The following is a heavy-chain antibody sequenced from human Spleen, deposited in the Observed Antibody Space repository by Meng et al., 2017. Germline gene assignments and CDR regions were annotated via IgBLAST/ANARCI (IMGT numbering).Heavy chain of an antibody. CDR3: ARDSTAMAGDYFDY. CDR1: GFTFSSYW. V-gene: IGHV3-7*01. J-gene: IGHJ4*02. Sequence: GGSLRLSCAASGFTFSSYWMSWVRQAPGKGLEWVANIKQDGSEKYYVDSVKGRFTISRDNAKNSLYLQMNSLRAEDKAVYYCARDSTAMAGDYFDYWGQGTLVTVSS. CDR2: IKQDGSEK. D-gene: IGHD5-18*01.